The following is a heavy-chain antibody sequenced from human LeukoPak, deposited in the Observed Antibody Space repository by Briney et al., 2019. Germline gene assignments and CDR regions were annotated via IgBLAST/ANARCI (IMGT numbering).Heavy chain of an antibody. CDR3: ASTYGSGSYPDLIDY. D-gene: IGHD3-10*01. V-gene: IGHV1-69*04. CDR2: IIPIFGIA. Sequence: SVKVSCKASGGTFSSYAISWVRQAPGQGLEWMGRIIPIFGIANYAQQFQGRVTITADKSTSTAYMELSSLRSEDTAVYYCASTYGSGSYPDLIDYWGQGTLVTVSS. J-gene: IGHJ4*02. CDR1: GGTFSSYA.